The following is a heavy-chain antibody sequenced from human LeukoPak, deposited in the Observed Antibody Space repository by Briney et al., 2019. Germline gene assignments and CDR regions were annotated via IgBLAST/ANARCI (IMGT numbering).Heavy chain of an antibody. CDR1: GFTFSGYG. V-gene: IGHV3-23*01. J-gene: IGHJ5*02. Sequence: GGSLRLSCAASGFTFSGYGMSWVRQAPGKGLEWVSAISGSSISTYYADSVKGRFTISRDNSKNTLYLQMNSLRAEDTAIYYCLGYCSSTSCYEGHWFDPWGQGTLVTVSS. CDR2: ISGSSIST. D-gene: IGHD2-2*01. CDR3: LGYCSSTSCYEGHWFDP.